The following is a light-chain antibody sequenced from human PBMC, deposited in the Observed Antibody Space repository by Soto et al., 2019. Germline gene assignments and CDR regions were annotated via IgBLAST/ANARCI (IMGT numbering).Light chain of an antibody. CDR3: QQSYSSPET. V-gene: IGKV1-39*01. J-gene: IGKJ1*01. CDR2: AAS. CDR1: QNIDNY. Sequence: DIQMTQSPSSLSASVGDRVTITCRASQNIDNYLNWYQQKPGQAPKLLIYAASSLQGGVPSRFRGSGSGTDFTLTISSLQPDDFATYYCQQSYSSPETFGQGTKVEI.